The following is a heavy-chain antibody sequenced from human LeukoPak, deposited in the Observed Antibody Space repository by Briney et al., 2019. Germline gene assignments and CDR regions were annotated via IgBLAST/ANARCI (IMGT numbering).Heavy chain of an antibody. V-gene: IGHV3-21*01. Sequence: GGSLRLSCAASGFSFSTYYVNWVRKAPGKGLGWVSCISSSSTYIYYADSVRGRFAISRDNAKNSLYLQMNSLRADDTAVYYCVRENHGSFDYWGQGSLVTVSS. D-gene: IGHD1-14*01. J-gene: IGHJ4*02. CDR2: ISSSSTYI. CDR1: GFSFSTYY. CDR3: VRENHGSFDY.